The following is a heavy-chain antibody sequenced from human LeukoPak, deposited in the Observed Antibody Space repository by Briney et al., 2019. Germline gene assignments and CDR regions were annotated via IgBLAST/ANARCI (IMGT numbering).Heavy chain of an antibody. CDR1: GFIFSTNP. V-gene: IGHV3-23*01. Sequence: GGSLRLSCAASGFIFSTNPMSWVRQAPGKGLEWVSAISPDNTYYADSVKGRLTISRDDSKNTVYLQMNSPRAEDTARYYCVKEHVDRAFTRSFEIWGQGTVVTVSS. CDR2: ISPDNT. J-gene: IGHJ3*02. D-gene: IGHD3-10*01. CDR3: VKEHVDRAFTRSFEI.